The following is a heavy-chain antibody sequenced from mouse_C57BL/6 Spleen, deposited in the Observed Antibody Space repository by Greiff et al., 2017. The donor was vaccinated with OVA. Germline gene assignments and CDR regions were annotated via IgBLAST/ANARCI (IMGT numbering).Heavy chain of an antibody. CDR2: ISYSGST. V-gene: IGHV3-1*01. D-gene: IGHD2-5*01. J-gene: IGHJ1*03. Sequence: EVQLVESGPGMVKPSQSLSLTCTVTGYSITSGYDWHWIRHFPGNKLEWMGYISYSGSTNYNPSLKSRISITHDTSKNHFFLKLNSVTTEDTATYYCARGYSNYVYFDVWGTGTTVTVSS. CDR3: ARGYSNYVYFDV. CDR1: GYSITSGYD.